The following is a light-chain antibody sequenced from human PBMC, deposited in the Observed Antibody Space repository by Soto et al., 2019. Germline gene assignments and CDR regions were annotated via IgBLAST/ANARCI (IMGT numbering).Light chain of an antibody. CDR2: EVS. J-gene: IGLJ3*02. CDR3: SSYTTISTLEV. V-gene: IGLV2-14*01. Sequence: QSALTQPASVSGSPEQRLPISGLGTRSDVGGYNYVSWYQQHPGKAPKLMIYEVSNRPSGVSNRFSGSKSGNTASLTISGLQAEDEADYYCSSYTTISTLEVFGGGTKLTVL. CDR1: RSDVGGYNY.